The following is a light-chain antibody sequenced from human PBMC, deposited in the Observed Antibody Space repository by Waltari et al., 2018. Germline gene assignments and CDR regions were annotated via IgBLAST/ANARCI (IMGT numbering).Light chain of an antibody. CDR1: SSDVGYYNL. CDR2: EVT. Sequence: QSALTQPASVSGSPGQSITIFCSGTSSDVGYYNLVSWYQQPPGKAPKVIIYEVTKRPSGVSNRFSGSKSGNTASRTISRLQAEDEAEYFCCSFAGSVTFVVFGGGTKVTVL. V-gene: IGLV2-23*02. CDR3: CSFAGSVTFVV. J-gene: IGLJ2*01.